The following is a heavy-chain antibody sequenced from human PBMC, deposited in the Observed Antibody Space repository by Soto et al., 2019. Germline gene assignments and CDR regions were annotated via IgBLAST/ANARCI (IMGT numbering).Heavy chain of an antibody. V-gene: IGHV4-30-4*01. CDR2: IYYSGST. Sequence: QVQLQESGPGLVKPSQTLSLTCTVSGGSISSGDYYWSWIHQPPGKGLEWIGYIYYSGSTYYNPSLKSRVTISVDTSKNQFSLKLSSVTAADTAVYYCARQDTAMVTWFDPWGQGTLVTVSS. CDR1: GGSISSGDYY. J-gene: IGHJ5*02. D-gene: IGHD5-18*01. CDR3: ARQDTAMVTWFDP.